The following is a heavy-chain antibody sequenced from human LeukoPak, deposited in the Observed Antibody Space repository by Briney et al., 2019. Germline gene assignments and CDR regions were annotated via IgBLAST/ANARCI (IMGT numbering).Heavy chain of an antibody. D-gene: IGHD1-26*01. Sequence: GGSLRLSCAASGFTVSTNYMSWVRQAPGKGLEWVSDIYSGGTTYYADSVKGRFTISRDNFKNTLYLQMNSLRAEDTAVYYCAREVGGALHYFDYWGQGTLVTVSS. J-gene: IGHJ4*02. CDR2: IYSGGTT. CDR3: AREVGGALHYFDY. CDR1: GFTVSTNY. V-gene: IGHV3-66*01.